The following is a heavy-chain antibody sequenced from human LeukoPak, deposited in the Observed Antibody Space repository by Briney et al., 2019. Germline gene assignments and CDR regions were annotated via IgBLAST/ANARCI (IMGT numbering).Heavy chain of an antibody. CDR3: AIWTSGNY. CDR1: EYIFNRSW. D-gene: IGHD1-1*01. J-gene: IGHJ4*02. V-gene: IGHV3-7*01. Sequence: GGSLRLSCAASEYIFNRSWMNWVRQAPGKGLEWVANMDPSGSQKRYVDSVKGRFTISKDNPGTSLYLDMFGLRAEDTAIYYCAIWTSGNYWGQGTLVTVSS. CDR2: MDPSGSQK.